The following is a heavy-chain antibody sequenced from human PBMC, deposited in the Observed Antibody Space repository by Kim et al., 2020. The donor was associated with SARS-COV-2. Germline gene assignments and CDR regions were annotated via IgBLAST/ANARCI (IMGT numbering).Heavy chain of an antibody. CDR1: GFTFSTYW. Sequence: GGSLRLSCAASGFTFSTYWMSWVRQAPGRGLEWVANIKPDGSEKYYVDSVKGRFTISRDNAKNSLYLQMISLRAEDTAVYYCARDILGVFDYWGQGTLVTVSS. J-gene: IGHJ4*02. CDR3: ARDILGVFDY. CDR2: IKPDGSEK. V-gene: IGHV3-7*01. D-gene: IGHD2-21*01.